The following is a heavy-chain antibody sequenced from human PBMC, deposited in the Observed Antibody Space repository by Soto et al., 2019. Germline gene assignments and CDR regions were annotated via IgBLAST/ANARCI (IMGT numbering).Heavy chain of an antibody. CDR2: ISGGGSNT. D-gene: IGHD4-4*01. CDR3: AKDSNKYSSSLRGRYFDY. CDR1: GFPFSSYV. Sequence: VQLLESGGGLVQRGGSLRLSCAASGFPFSSYVMSWVRQAPGKGLEWVSGISGGGSNTFYADSVKGRFTISRDNSKNTLLLQMNSLGAEDTAVYYCAKDSNKYSSSLRGRYFDYWGQGIGVIVSS. J-gene: IGHJ4*02. V-gene: IGHV3-23*01.